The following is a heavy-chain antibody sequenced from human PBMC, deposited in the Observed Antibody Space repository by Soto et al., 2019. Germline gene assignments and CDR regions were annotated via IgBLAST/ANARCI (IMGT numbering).Heavy chain of an antibody. CDR1: GGSISSGGYY. CDR3: ARQDSTYYHDSSGYYRAYYFDY. V-gene: IGHV4-31*03. D-gene: IGHD3-22*01. Sequence: SETLSLTCTVSGGSISSGGYYWSWIRQHPGKGLEWIGCIYYSGSTYYNPSLKSRVTISVDTSKNQFSLKLSSVTAADTAVYYCARQDSTYYHDSSGYYRAYYFDYWGQGTLVTVSS. J-gene: IGHJ4*02. CDR2: IYYSGST.